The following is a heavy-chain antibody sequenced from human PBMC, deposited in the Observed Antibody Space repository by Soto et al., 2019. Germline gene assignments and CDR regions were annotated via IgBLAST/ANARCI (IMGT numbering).Heavy chain of an antibody. Sequence: QVQLVQSGAEVKKPGSSVKVSCKASGGTFSSYAISWVRQAPGQGLEWMGGIIPIFGTANYAQKFQGRVTITADESTSTAYMELSSLRSEDTAVYYCARDGCISTSCYVVYYGMDVWGQGTTVTVSS. J-gene: IGHJ6*02. D-gene: IGHD2-2*01. V-gene: IGHV1-69*12. CDR1: GGTFSSYA. CDR2: IIPIFGTA. CDR3: ARDGCISTSCYVVYYGMDV.